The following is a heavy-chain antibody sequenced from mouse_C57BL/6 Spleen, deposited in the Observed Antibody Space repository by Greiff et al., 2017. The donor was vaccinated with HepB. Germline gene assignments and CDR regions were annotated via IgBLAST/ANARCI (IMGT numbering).Heavy chain of an antibody. V-gene: IGHV1-80*01. Sequence: VQLQQSGAELVKPGASVKISCKASGYAFSSYWMNWVKQRPGKGLEWIGQIYPGDGDTNYNGKFKGKATLTADKSSSTAYMQLSSLTSEDSAVYFWAISEYSKGYFDVWGTGTTVTVSS. CDR2: IYPGDGDT. J-gene: IGHJ1*03. CDR1: GYAFSSYW. CDR3: AISEYSKGYFDV. D-gene: IGHD2-5*01.